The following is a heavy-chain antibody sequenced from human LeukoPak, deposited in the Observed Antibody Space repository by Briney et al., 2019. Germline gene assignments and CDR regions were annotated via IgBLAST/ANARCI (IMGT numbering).Heavy chain of an antibody. Sequence: GGSLRLSCAASGFRFSDFTMTWVRQAPGKGLEWVSAISGSGGSTYYADSVKGRFTISRDNSKNTLYLQMNSLRAEDTAVYYCAKALVVIVPAAIGDGMDVWGQGTTVTVSS. V-gene: IGHV3-23*01. J-gene: IGHJ6*02. CDR3: AKALVVIVPAAIGDGMDV. D-gene: IGHD2-2*02. CDR2: ISGSGGST. CDR1: GFRFSDFT.